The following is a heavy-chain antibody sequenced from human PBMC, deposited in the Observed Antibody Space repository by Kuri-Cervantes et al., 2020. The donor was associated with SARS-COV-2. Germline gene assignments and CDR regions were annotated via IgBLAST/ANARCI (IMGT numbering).Heavy chain of an antibody. CDR3: ARAGIGAVAGNFDY. CDR2: IVPIVGRP. Sequence: SVKVSCKASGDTFTISAITWVRLVPGQGLQWMGRIVPIVGRPDYAPKFQGRVTITADKSTSTAYMELSSLRSEDTAVYYCARAGIGAVAGNFDYWGQGTLVTVSS. V-gene: IGHV1-69*04. CDR1: GDTFTISA. J-gene: IGHJ4*02. D-gene: IGHD6-19*01.